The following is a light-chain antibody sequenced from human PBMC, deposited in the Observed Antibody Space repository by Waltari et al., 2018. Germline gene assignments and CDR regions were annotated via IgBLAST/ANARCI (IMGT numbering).Light chain of an antibody. CDR3: SSYTSTSTFV. J-gene: IGLJ1*01. CDR1: SNDIGDYNY. Sequence: QSALTQPASVSGSPGQSITISCTGTSNDIGDYNYVSWYQQHPGKVPKLMIYDVVGRPSGLSDRFSGSKSCNTASLTISGLQTEDEADYYCSSYTSTSTFVFGSGTKVTVL. CDR2: DVV. V-gene: IGLV2-14*03.